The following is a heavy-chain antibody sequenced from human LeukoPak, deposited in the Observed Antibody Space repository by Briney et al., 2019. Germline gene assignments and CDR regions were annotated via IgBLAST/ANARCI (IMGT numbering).Heavy chain of an antibody. D-gene: IGHD4-17*01. CDR3: ATTVTRYYFDY. J-gene: IGHJ4*02. CDR1: GFTFSSYD. V-gene: IGHV3-23*01. Sequence: GGSLRLSCAASGFTFSSYDMNWVRQAPGKGLEWVSAISGSGGSTYYEGSVKGRFTISRDNSKNTLYLQMNSLRAEDTAVYYCATTVTRYYFDYWGQGSLVTVSS. CDR2: ISGSGGST.